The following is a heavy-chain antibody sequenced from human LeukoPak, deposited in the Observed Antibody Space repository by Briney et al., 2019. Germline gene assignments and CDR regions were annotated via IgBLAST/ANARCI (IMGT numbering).Heavy chain of an antibody. V-gene: IGHV3-48*03. Sequence: PGGSLRLSCAASGFAFSAYEMNWVRQAPGKGLEWVAYFAGSDTTIYYADSVRGRFTISRDNAKNSLYLQMNSLRAEDMALYYCTTLGYHLDSWGQGTLVTVSS. CDR1: GFAFSAYE. CDR2: FAGSDTTI. CDR3: TTLGYHLDS. D-gene: IGHD3-22*01. J-gene: IGHJ4*02.